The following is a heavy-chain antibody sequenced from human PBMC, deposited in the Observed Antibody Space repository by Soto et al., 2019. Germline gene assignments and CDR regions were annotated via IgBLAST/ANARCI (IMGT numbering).Heavy chain of an antibody. CDR1: GFTFSSYA. CDR3: AKVMDYYDSSGLDAFDI. J-gene: IGHJ3*02. D-gene: IGHD3-22*01. Sequence: GGSLRLSCAASGFTFSSYAMSWVRQAPGKGLEWVSAISGSGGSTYYADAVKGRFTISRDNSKNTLYLQMNSLRAEDTAVYYCAKVMDYYDSSGLDAFDIWGQGTMVTVSS. V-gene: IGHV3-23*01. CDR2: ISGSGGST.